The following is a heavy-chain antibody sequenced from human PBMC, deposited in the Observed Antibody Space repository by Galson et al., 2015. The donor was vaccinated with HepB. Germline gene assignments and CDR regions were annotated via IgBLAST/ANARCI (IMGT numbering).Heavy chain of an antibody. CDR2: IFYTGTT. D-gene: IGHD1-1*01. J-gene: IGHJ4*02. CDR1: GGSISSDAYY. Sequence: LTCTVSGGSISSDAYYWGWIRQSPGKGLEWLGRIFYTGTTHYSPSLQSRVTISVDTSNNHFSLQLTSVTAADTAIYYCARLSNGNWLLDSWGQGTLVTVSS. CDR3: ARLSNGNWLLDS. V-gene: IGHV4-39*02.